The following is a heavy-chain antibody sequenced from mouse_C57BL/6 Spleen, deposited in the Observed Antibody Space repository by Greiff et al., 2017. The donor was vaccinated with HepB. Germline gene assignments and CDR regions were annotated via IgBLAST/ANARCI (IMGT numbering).Heavy chain of an antibody. V-gene: IGHV1-53*01. D-gene: IGHD2-5*01. CDR1: GYTFTSYW. Sequence: VQLQHPGTELVKPGASVKLSCKASGYTFTSYWMHWVKQRPGQGLEWIGNINPSNGGTNYNEKFKSKATLTVDKSSSTAYMQLSSLTSEDSAVYYCARNGYSNYVWYFDYWGQGTTLTVSS. CDR2: INPSNGGT. CDR3: ARNGYSNYVWYFDY. J-gene: IGHJ2*01.